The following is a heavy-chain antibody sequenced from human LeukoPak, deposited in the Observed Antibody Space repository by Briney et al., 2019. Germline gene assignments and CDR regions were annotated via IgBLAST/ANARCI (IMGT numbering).Heavy chain of an antibody. Sequence: SETLSLTCAVYGGSLSGYYWSWIRQPPGKGLEWIGEINHSGSTNYNPSLKSRVTISVDTSKNQFSLKLSSVTAADTAVYYCASYGSGILDIRGQGTMVTVSS. J-gene: IGHJ3*02. CDR1: GGSLSGYY. CDR2: INHSGST. V-gene: IGHV4-34*01. CDR3: ASYGSGILDI. D-gene: IGHD3-10*01.